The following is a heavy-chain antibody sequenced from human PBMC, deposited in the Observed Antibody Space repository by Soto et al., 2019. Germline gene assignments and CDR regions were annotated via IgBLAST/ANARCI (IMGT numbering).Heavy chain of an antibody. CDR1: GFTFSSYA. D-gene: IGHD6-13*01. CDR2: ISYDGSNK. J-gene: IGHJ6*02. Sequence: QPGGSLRLSCVASGFTFSSYAMHWVRQAPGKGLEWVAVISYDGSNKYYADSVKGRFTISRDNSKNTLYLQMNSLRAEDTAVYYCAKGTREQQLVLYYSYYYGMDVWGQGTTVTVSS. CDR3: AKGTREQQLVLYYSYYYGMDV. V-gene: IGHV3-30*04.